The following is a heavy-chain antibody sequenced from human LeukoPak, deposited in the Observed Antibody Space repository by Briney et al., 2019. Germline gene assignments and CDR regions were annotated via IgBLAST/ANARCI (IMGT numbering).Heavy chain of an antibody. CDR2: INPSGGST. D-gene: IGHD3-10*01. CDR1: GYTFTSYY. CDR3: ARDREDRYYYGSGRLFDY. J-gene: IGHJ4*02. V-gene: IGHV1-46*01. Sequence: ASVKVSCKASGYTFTSYYMHWVRQAPGQGLEWKGIINPSGGSTSYAQKFQGRVTMTRDTSTSTVYMELSSLRSEDTAVYYCARDREDRYYYGSGRLFDYWGQGTLVTVSS.